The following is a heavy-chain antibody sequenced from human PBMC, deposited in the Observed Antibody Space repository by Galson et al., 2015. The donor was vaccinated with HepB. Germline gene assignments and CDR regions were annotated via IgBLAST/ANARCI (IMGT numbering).Heavy chain of an antibody. Sequence: SLRLSCAASGFTFSSYGMHWVRQAPGKGLEWVAVISYDGSNKYYADSVKGRFTISRDNSKNTLYLQMNSLRAEDTAVYCCVVEMATIWDYWGQGTLVTVSS. CDR1: GFTFSSYG. D-gene: IGHD5-24*01. V-gene: IGHV3-30*03. J-gene: IGHJ4*02. CDR2: ISYDGSNK. CDR3: VVEMATIWDY.